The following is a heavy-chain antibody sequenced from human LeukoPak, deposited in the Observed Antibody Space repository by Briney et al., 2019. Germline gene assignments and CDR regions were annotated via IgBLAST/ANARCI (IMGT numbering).Heavy chain of an antibody. J-gene: IGHJ4*02. V-gene: IGHV4-59*08. CDR2: IHYSGST. CDR1: GGSISSYY. Sequence: SETLSLTCTVSGGSISSYYWSWIRQPPGKGLEWIGYIHYSGSTNYNPSLKSRVTISVDTSKNQFSLKLSSVTAADTAVYYCARYCSSTSCYPRWGQGTLVTVSS. CDR3: ARYCSSTSCYPR. D-gene: IGHD2-2*01.